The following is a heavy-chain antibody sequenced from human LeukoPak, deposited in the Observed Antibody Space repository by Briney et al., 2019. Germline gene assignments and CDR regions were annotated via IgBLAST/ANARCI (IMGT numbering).Heavy chain of an antibody. CDR2: ITGSSSTI. D-gene: IGHD2-2*01. V-gene: IGHV3-48*01. CDR3: ASCSSTNCY. J-gene: IGHJ4*02. Sequence: PGGSLRLSCAASGFTFSSFSMNWVRQAPGKGLEWVSFITGSSSTIYYADSVKGRFTISRDNAKNSLYPQMNSLRAEDTAVYYCASCSSTNCYWGQGTLVTVSS. CDR1: GFTFSSFS.